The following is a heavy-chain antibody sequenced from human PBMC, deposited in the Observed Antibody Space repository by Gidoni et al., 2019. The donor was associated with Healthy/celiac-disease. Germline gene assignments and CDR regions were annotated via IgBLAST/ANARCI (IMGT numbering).Heavy chain of an antibody. CDR2: ISWNSGSI. D-gene: IGHD3-22*01. V-gene: IGHV3-9*01. J-gene: IGHJ4*02. CDR1: GFTFDDYA. CDR3: AKDIYYDSSGGADY. Sequence: EVQLVESGGGLVQPGRSLSLSCAASGFTFDDYAMHWVRQAPGKGLEWVSGISWNSGSIGYADSVKGRFTISRDNAKNSLYLQMNSLRAEDTALYYCAKDIYYDSSGGADYWGQGTLVTVSS.